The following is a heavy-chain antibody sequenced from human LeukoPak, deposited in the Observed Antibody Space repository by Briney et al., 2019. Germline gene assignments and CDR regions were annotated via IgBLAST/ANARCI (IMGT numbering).Heavy chain of an antibody. V-gene: IGHV1-2*02. CDR1: GYTLTGYY. Sequence: ASVKVSCQASGYTLTGYYMHWLGPAPGRGLDWVGWINPNSGRTNYAQKFQGRVNMTRDTSISTGYMEQSRLRSDDTAVYYCARGKSMVRGVTTLYYFDYWPQGTLVSVPT. CDR3: ARGKSMVRGVTTLYYFDY. CDR2: INPNSGRT. J-gene: IGHJ4*02. D-gene: IGHD3-10*01.